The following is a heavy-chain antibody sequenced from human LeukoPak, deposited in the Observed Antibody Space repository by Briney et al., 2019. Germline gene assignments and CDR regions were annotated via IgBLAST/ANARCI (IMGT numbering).Heavy chain of an antibody. CDR2: INPNSGGT. D-gene: IGHD5-12*01. CDR1: GYTFTGYY. CDR3: ARQRWLRLNWFDP. J-gene: IGHJ5*02. V-gene: IGHV1-2*02. Sequence: GASVKVSCKASGYTFTGYYMHWVRQAPGQGREWMGWINPNSGGTNYAQKFQGRVTMTRDTSTSTAYMELRSLRSDDTAVYYCARQRWLRLNWFDPWGQGTLVTVSS.